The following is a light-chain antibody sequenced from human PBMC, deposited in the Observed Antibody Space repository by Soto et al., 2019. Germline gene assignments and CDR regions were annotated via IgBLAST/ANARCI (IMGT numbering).Light chain of an antibody. CDR2: GAS. CDR3: QHYDNSPL. V-gene: IGKV3-20*01. CDR1: QSVNSNY. Sequence: EIVLTQSPGTLSFSPLERSTLSCRASQSVNSNYLVWYQQKPGQAPRLLIYGASTRAAGITDRFSGSGSGTEFTLTISRLEPEDFAVYYCQHYDNSPLFGPGTKVDIK. J-gene: IGKJ3*01.